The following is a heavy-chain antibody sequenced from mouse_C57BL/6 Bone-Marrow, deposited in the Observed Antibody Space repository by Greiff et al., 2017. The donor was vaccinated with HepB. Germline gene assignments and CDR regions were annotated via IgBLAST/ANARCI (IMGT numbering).Heavy chain of an antibody. D-gene: IGHD2-1*01. CDR3: ARRNGKAMDY. J-gene: IGHJ4*01. Sequence: EVMLVESGGGLVQPGGSLKLSCAASGFTFSDYYMYWVRQTPEKRLEWVAYISNGGGSTYYPDTVKGRFTISRDNAKNTLYLQMSRLKSEDTAMYYCARRNGKAMDYWGQGTSVTVSS. V-gene: IGHV5-12*01. CDR2: ISNGGGST. CDR1: GFTFSDYY.